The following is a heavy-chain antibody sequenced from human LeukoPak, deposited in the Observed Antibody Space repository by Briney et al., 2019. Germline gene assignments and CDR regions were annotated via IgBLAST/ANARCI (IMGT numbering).Heavy chain of an antibody. J-gene: IGHJ3*02. D-gene: IGHD5-12*01. CDR3: AGGYSGYDSAVNAFDI. CDR2: IIPIFGTA. CDR1: GGTFSSYA. Sequence: SVKVSCKASGGTFSSYAISWVRQAPGQGLEWMGGIIPIFGTANYAQKFQGRVTITADKSTSSAYMELSSLRSGDTAVYYCAGGYSGYDSAVNAFDIWGQGTMVTVSS. V-gene: IGHV1-69*06.